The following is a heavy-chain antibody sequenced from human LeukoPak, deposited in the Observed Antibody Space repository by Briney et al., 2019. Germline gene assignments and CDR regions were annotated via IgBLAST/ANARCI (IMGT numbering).Heavy chain of an antibody. CDR2: ISGSGGST. D-gene: IGHD3-22*01. CDR3: AKGPPRYYDSSAPWAFDI. J-gene: IGHJ3*02. CDR1: GFTFSSYG. Sequence: GGSLRLSCAASGFTFSSYGMSWVRQAPGKGLEWVSAISGSGGSTYYADSVKGRFTISRDNSKNTLYLQMNSLRAEDTAVYYCAKGPPRYYDSSAPWAFDIWGQGTMVTVSS. V-gene: IGHV3-23*01.